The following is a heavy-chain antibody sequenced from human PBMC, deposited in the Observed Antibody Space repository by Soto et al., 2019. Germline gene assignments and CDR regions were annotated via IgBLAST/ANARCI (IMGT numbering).Heavy chain of an antibody. CDR1: GFTFSSYA. V-gene: IGHV3-30-3*01. Sequence: GGSLRLSCAASGFTFSSYAMHWVRQAPGKGLEWVAVISYDGSNKYYADSVKGRFTISRDNSKNTLYLQMNSLRAEDTAVYYCARERAVGIAVALNWFDPWGQGTLVTVS. D-gene: IGHD6-19*01. J-gene: IGHJ5*02. CDR2: ISYDGSNK. CDR3: ARERAVGIAVALNWFDP.